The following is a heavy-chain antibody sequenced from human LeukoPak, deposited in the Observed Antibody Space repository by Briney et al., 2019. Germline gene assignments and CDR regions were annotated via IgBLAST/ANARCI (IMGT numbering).Heavy chain of an antibody. CDR2: IIPIFGTA. D-gene: IGHD3-3*01. CDR1: GGTFSSYA. V-gene: IGHV1-69*05. CDR3: ARVERVLRFLEWLQNDI. Sequence: ASVKVSCMASGGTFSSYAISWVRQAPGQGLEWTGGIIPIFGTANYAQKFQGRVTITTDESTSTAYMELSSLRSEDTAVYYCARVERVLRFLEWLQNDIWGQGTMVTVSS. J-gene: IGHJ3*02.